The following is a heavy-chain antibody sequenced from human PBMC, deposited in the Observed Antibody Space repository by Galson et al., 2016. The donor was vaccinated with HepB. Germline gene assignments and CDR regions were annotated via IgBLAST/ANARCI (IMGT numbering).Heavy chain of an antibody. CDR2: ISSSGSPI. CDR1: GFTFSDSY. D-gene: IGHD3-16*01. J-gene: IGHJ3*02. Sequence: SLRLSCAASGFTFSDSYMSWIRQAPGKGLEWVSYISSSGSPIYYGDSVRGRFTISRDNAKNSLYLEMNSLRAEDTAVYYCARILSYYYSLGQWAFDIWGQGTMVTVSS. CDR3: ARILSYYYSLGQWAFDI. V-gene: IGHV3-11*01.